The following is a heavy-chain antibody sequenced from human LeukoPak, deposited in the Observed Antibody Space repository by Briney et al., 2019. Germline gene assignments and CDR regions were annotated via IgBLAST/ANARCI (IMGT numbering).Heavy chain of an antibody. CDR1: GYTFTSYG. D-gene: IGHD3-10*01. CDR2: INTNTGNP. V-gene: IGHV7-4-1*02. J-gene: IGHJ6*03. CDR3: ARGWWFGELTYYYYMDV. Sequence: ASVKVSCKASGYTFTSYGISWVRQAPGQGLEWMGWINTNTGNPTYAQGFTGRFVFSLDTSVSTAYLQISSLKAEDTAVYYCARGWWFGELTYYYYMDVWGKGTTVTVSS.